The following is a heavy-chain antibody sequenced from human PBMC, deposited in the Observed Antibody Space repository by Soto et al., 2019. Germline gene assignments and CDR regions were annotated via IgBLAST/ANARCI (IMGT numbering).Heavy chain of an antibody. CDR3: ARDGGEAARALAY. D-gene: IGHD6-6*01. CDR2: IIPIFGTA. J-gene: IGHJ4*02. Sequence: ASVKVSCKASGGTFSSYAISWVRQAPGQGLEWMGGIIPIFGTANYAQKFQGRVTITADESTSTAYMELSSLRSEDTAVYYCARDGGEAARALAYWGQGTLVTVSS. V-gene: IGHV1-69*13. CDR1: GGTFSSYA.